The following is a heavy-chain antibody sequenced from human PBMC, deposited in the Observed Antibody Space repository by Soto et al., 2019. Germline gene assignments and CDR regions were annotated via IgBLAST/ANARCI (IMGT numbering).Heavy chain of an antibody. J-gene: IGHJ4*02. CDR2: IIPIFGTA. Sequence: GPSVKVSCKASGGTFSSYAISWVRQAPGQGLEWMGGIIPIFGTANYAQKFQGRVTITADKSTSTAYMELSSLRSEDTAVYYCARGVDIVATINARFDYWGQGTMVTVSS. CDR1: GGTFSSYA. D-gene: IGHD5-12*01. CDR3: ARGVDIVATINARFDY. V-gene: IGHV1-69*06.